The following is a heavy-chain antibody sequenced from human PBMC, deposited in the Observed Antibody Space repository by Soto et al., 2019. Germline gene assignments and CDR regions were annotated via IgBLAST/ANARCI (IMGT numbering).Heavy chain of an antibody. CDR2: IYWDDDN. CDR1: GFSLSTSGVG. CDR3: AHGVGRGNSAYFHH. D-gene: IGHD2-21*02. V-gene: IGHV2-5*02. J-gene: IGHJ1*01. Sequence: QITLKESGPTLVKPTQTLTLTCTFSGFSLSTSGVGVGWIRQPPGKALEWLAVIYWDDDNRDSPSLRSRLTITKDTSKNQVVLTMTNMDPVDTGTYYCAHGVGRGNSAYFHHWGQGTLVTVSS.